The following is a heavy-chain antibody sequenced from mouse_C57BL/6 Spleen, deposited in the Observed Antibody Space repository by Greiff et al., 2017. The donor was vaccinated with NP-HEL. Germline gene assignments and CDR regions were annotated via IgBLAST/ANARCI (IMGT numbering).Heavy chain of an antibody. CDR3: ARDRGDWDYFDY. Sequence: EVKLMESGGGLVKPGGSLKLSCAASGFTFSSYAMSWVRQTPEKRLEWVATISDGGSYTYYPDNVKGRFTISRDNAKNNLYLQMSHLKSEDTAMYYCARDRGDWDYFDYWGQGTTLTVSS. J-gene: IGHJ2*01. CDR1: GFTFSSYA. CDR2: ISDGGSYT. V-gene: IGHV5-4*01. D-gene: IGHD4-1*01.